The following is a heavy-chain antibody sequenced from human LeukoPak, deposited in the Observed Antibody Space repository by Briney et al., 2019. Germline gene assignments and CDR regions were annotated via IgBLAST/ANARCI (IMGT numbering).Heavy chain of an antibody. J-gene: IGHJ6*02. D-gene: IGHD6-6*01. CDR1: GFTFADYA. V-gene: IGHV3-43*02. CDR3: TKGAPASSSGFYYYYGMDV. Sequence: GGSLRLSCTASGFTFADYAMHWVRQAPGKGLEWVSLISGDGETTYYADSVKGRFTISRDNSKNSLYLQMNSLRTEDTALYYCTKGAPASSSGFYYYYGMDVWDQGTTVTVSS. CDR2: ISGDGETT.